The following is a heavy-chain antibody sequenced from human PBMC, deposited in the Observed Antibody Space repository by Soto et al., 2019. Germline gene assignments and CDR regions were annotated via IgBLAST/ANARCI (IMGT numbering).Heavy chain of an antibody. D-gene: IGHD2-21*01. CDR1: GFTFSSYC. Sequence: GGSLRLSLEDSGFTFSSYCMSWVLLAPLKVLEWVANIKQDGSEKYYLDSVKGRFTISRDNFKDTLYLLMNSLTTDDPAKYFCAKIRVPYSDMDVWGHGTTPTDSS. CDR3: AKIRVPYSDMDV. V-gene: IGHV3-7*03. CDR2: IKQDGSEK. J-gene: IGHJ6*02.